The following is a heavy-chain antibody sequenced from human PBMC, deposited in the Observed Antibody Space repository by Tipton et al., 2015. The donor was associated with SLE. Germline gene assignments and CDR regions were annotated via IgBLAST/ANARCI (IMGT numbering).Heavy chain of an antibody. J-gene: IGHJ3*02. CDR1: GYSISAGFY. Sequence: TLSLTCAVSGYSISAGFYCVWIRQLPGKGLEWIACFFHSGSTYCTPSLKSRVTISLDTSKNHFSLKMNSVTAADTAIYYCARGFFFIPTWTQDAFDIWGQGTLVTVSS. CDR2: FFHSGST. V-gene: IGHV4-38-2*01. D-gene: IGHD1-1*01. CDR3: ARGFFFIPTWTQDAFDI.